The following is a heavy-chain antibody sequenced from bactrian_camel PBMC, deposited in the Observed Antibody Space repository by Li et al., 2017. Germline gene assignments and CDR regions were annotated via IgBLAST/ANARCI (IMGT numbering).Heavy chain of an antibody. D-gene: IGHD4*01. V-gene: IGHV3S53*01. J-gene: IGHJ6*01. CDR1: GYIPSNYC. CDR2: TDSTGTT. Sequence: QVQLVESGGGSVQAGGSLRLSCVASGYIPSNYCLGWFRQAPGREREGVAGTDSTGTTTYADAVKGRFTISQDNAKNTLYLQMDSLKPDDTAMYYCAAFRVPPGGRPTIATLTSSTLKGYWGQGTQVTVS. CDR3: AAFRVPPGGRPTIATLTSSTLKGY.